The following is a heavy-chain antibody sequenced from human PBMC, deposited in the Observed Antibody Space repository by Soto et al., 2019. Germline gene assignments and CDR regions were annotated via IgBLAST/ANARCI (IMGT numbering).Heavy chain of an antibody. CDR2: IYYSGST. CDR1: GGNIISSSYY. Sequence: SETLSLTSTVSGGNIISSSYYWGWIRQPPGKGLEWIGSIYYSGSTYYNPSLKSRVTISVDTSKNQFSLKLSSVTAADTAVYYCARHAPLDSSGYYYVPDAFDIWGQGTMVTVSS. J-gene: IGHJ3*02. V-gene: IGHV4-39*01. CDR3: ARHAPLDSSGYYYVPDAFDI. D-gene: IGHD3-22*01.